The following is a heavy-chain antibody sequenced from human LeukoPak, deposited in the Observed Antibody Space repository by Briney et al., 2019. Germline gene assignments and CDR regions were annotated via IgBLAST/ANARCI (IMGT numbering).Heavy chain of an antibody. J-gene: IGHJ4*02. D-gene: IGHD6-6*01. CDR1: GFTFSSYG. CDR3: ARGSPAYSSSPHYYFDY. Sequence: GGSLRLSCAASGFTFSSYGMHWVRQGPGKGLEWVAVTWYGGSNKYYADSVKGRFTISRDNSKNTLYLQMNSLRAEDTAVYYCARGSPAYSSSPHYYFDYWGQGTLVTVSS. CDR2: TWYGGSNK. V-gene: IGHV3-33*01.